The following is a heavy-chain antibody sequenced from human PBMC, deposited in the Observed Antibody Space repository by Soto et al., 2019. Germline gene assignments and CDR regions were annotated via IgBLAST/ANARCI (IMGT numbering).Heavy chain of an antibody. CDR2: ISTYNGNT. J-gene: IGHJ4*02. CDR3: ARRSYFDY. V-gene: IGHV1-18*01. CDR1: GYTFITYG. Sequence: QVQLVQSGAEMKKPGASVKVSCKASGYTFITYGISWVRQAPGQGLEWMGWISTYNGNTDYAQKFQGRVTMTTDTSTSTAYMELGSLISDDTAVSYCARRSYFDYWGQGTLVTVSS.